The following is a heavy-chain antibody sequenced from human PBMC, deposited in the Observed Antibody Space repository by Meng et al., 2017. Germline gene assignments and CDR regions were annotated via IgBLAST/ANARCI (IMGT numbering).Heavy chain of an antibody. CDR3: ARERESYYDSSGYYYDYYYGMDV. CDR1: GFTFSSYS. CDR2: ISSSSSYI. J-gene: IGHJ6*02. V-gene: IGHV3-21*01. Sequence: GESLKISCAASGFTFSSYSMSWVRQAPGKGLEWVSSISSSSSYIYYADSVKGRFTISTDNAKNSLYLQMNSLRAEDTAVYYCARERESYYDSSGYYYDYYYGMDVWGQGTTVTVSS. D-gene: IGHD3-22*01.